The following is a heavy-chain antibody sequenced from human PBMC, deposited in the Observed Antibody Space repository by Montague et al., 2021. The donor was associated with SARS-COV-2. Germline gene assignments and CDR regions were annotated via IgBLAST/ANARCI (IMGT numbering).Heavy chain of an antibody. CDR1: GFSLSATGMC. V-gene: IGHV2-70*13. Sequence: PALVKPTQSLTLTCTFSGFSLSATGMCVNWIRQPPGKALEWLAXXXWXXXKDXSTSLRTRLNISKDTSKNQVVLTLTNMDPVDTATYYCARTYGGNSFFDSWGQGALVTVSS. CDR3: ARTYGGNSFFDS. D-gene: IGHD4-23*01. CDR2: XXWXXXK. J-gene: IGHJ4*02.